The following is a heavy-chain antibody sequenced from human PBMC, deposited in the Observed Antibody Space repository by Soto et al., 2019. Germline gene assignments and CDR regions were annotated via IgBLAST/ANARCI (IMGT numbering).Heavy chain of an antibody. V-gene: IGHV3-7*01. CDR1: ILSSSGYW. Sequence: EVQLVESGGGLVQPGGSLRLSCAASILSSSGYWVTWVRQAPGKGLEWLANRKQDGSEQNYVDSVKGRFTISRDTADNSLFLQMNSLRADDTAVYYCAMYCSSSSCSTEGAFDIWGQGTMVTVSS. CDR3: AMYCSSSSCSTEGAFDI. CDR2: RKQDGSEQ. D-gene: IGHD2-2*01. J-gene: IGHJ3*02.